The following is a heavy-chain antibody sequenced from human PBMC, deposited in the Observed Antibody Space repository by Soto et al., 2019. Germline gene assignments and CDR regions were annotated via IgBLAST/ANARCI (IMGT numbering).Heavy chain of an antibody. V-gene: IGHV3-30*03. Sequence: QVQLVESGGGVVQPGRSLRLSCAASGFTFSSYGMHWVRQAPGKGLEWVAVISYDGSNKYYADSVKGRFTISRDNPKITVDLQMNSLTADDLAVYYCAIEMNDYEWGSYRYSYYFDYWCQGTLVTLSS. CDR3: AIEMNDYEWGSYRYSYYFDY. J-gene: IGHJ4*02. CDR1: GFTFSSYG. D-gene: IGHD3-16*02. CDR2: ISYDGSNK.